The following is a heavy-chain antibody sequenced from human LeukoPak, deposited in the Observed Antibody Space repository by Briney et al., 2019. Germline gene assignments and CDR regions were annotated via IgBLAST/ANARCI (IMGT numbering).Heavy chain of an antibody. Sequence: GGSLRLSCAASGFTFSSYSMSWVRQAPGKGLEWVSSISSSSSYIYYADSVKGRFTISRDNAKNSLYLQMNSLRAEDTAVYYCAREVAVIGFDYWGQGTLVTVSS. CDR2: ISSSSSYI. V-gene: IGHV3-21*01. J-gene: IGHJ4*02. CDR1: GFTFSSYS. CDR3: AREVAVIGFDY. D-gene: IGHD6-19*01.